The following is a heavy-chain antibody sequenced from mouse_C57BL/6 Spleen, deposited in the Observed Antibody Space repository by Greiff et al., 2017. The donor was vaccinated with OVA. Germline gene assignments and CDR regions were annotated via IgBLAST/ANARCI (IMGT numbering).Heavy chain of an antibody. V-gene: IGHV1-82*01. J-gene: IGHJ2*01. CDR2: IYPGDGDT. Sequence: VKLQQSGPELVKPGASVKISCKASGYAFSSSWMNWVKQRPGKGLEWIGRIYPGDGDTNYNGKFKGKATLTADKSSSTAYMQLSSLTSEDSAVYFCARNDYYGSRAFDYWGQGTTLTVSS. CDR1: GYAFSSSW. CDR3: ARNDYYGSRAFDY. D-gene: IGHD1-1*01.